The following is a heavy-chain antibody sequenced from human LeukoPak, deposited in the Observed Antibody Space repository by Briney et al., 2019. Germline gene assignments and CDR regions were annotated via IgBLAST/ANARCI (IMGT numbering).Heavy chain of an antibody. CDR1: GFTFSSYW. Sequence: GGSLRLSCAASGFTFSSYWMHWVRQAPGKGLVWVSCINSDGSSTSYADSVKGRFTISRDNAKNTLYLQMNSLSREDTAIYYCVRRGGSDGWGAFDIWGQGTVVTVSS. CDR3: VRRGGSDGWGAFDI. J-gene: IGHJ3*02. V-gene: IGHV3-74*01. CDR2: INSDGSST. D-gene: IGHD5-24*01.